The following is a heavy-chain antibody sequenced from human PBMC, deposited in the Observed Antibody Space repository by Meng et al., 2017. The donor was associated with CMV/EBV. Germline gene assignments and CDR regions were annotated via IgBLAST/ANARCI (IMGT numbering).Heavy chain of an antibody. Sequence: ASVKVSCKASGYTFTSYYMHWVRQAPGQGLEWMGIINPSGGSTSYAQKFQGRVTMTRDTSTSTVYMKLSSLRSEDTAVYYCARVPHSSHDSSGSLGYWGQGTLVTVSS. CDR2: INPSGGST. D-gene: IGHD3-22*01. CDR1: GYTFTSYY. V-gene: IGHV1-46*01. J-gene: IGHJ4*02. CDR3: ARVPHSSHDSSGSLGY.